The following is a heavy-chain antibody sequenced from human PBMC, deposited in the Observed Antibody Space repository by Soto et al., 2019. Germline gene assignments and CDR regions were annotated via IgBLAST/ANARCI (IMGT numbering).Heavy chain of an antibody. CDR2: INAGNGNT. J-gene: IGHJ4*02. V-gene: IGHV1-3*01. CDR1: GYTFTSYA. D-gene: IGHD5-12*01. Sequence: GASVKVSCKASGYTFTSYAMHWVRQAPGQRLEWMGWINAGNGNTKYSQKFQGRVTITRDTSASPAYMEPSSLRSEDTAVYYWALSGYIVATIDYGGQGTRVTVSS. CDR3: ALSGYIVATIDY.